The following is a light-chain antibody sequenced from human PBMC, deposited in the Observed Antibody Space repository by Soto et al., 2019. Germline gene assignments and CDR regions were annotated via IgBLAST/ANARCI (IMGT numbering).Light chain of an antibody. V-gene: IGKV1-39*01. J-gene: IGKJ1*01. CDR3: QQSYSTPQT. CDR1: QSISSY. Sequence: DIQMTQSPSSLSASVGDRVTITCRASQSISSYLNWYQQKPGKAPKLLIYAASSLQSGVPSRFSGSRSVTHFTLTISSLQPEDFATYYCQQSYSTPQTFGQGTKVEIK. CDR2: AAS.